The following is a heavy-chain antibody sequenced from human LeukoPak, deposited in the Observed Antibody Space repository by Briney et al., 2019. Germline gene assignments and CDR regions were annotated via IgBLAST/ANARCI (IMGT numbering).Heavy chain of an antibody. CDR3: ARVASGYYAYYFDY. Sequence: SETLSLTCTVPGDSISSYYWSWIRQPAGRGLEWIGRIYTSGSTNYNPSLKSRVTMSVDTSKNLFSLKVNSVTAADTAVYFCARVASGYYAYYFDYWGQGTLVTVSS. D-gene: IGHD3-3*01. CDR2: IYTSGST. CDR1: GDSISSYY. V-gene: IGHV4-4*07. J-gene: IGHJ4*02.